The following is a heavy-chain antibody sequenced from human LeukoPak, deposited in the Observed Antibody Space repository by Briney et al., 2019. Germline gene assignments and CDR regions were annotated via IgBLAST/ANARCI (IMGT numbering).Heavy chain of an antibody. J-gene: IGHJ4*02. CDR2: IYYSGST. V-gene: IGHV4-59*01. Sequence: SETLSLTCTVSGGSISSYYWSWIRQPPGKGLEWIGYIYYSGSTNYNPSLKSRVTISVDTSKNQFSLKLSSVTAADTAVYYCARDGQYYGSGSFVDWGQGTLVTVSS. CDR3: ARDGQYYGSGSFVD. CDR1: GGSISSYY. D-gene: IGHD3-10*01.